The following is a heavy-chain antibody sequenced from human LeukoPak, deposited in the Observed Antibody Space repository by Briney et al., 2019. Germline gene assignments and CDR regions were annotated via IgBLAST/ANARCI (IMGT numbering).Heavy chain of an antibody. CDR3: ARERYDFWSGYGDYYYYMDV. D-gene: IGHD3-3*01. Sequence: SETLSLTCTVSGGSISSYYWSWIRQPPGKGLAWIGYIYYSGSTNYNPSLKSRVTISVDTSKNQFSLKLSSVTAADTAVYYCARERYDFWSGYGDYYYYMDVWGKGTTVTVSS. CDR1: GGSISSYY. J-gene: IGHJ6*03. V-gene: IGHV4-59*01. CDR2: IYYSGST.